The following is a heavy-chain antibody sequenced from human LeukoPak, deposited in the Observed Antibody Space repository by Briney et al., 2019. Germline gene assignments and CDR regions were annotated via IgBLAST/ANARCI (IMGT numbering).Heavy chain of an antibody. J-gene: IGHJ4*02. V-gene: IGHV3-23*01. CDR2: MSGSGGST. D-gene: IGHD3-16*02. CDR1: GFTFSSYA. CDR3: AALYDYVWGSYRSFDY. Sequence: GGSLRLSCAASGFTFSSYAMSWVRQAPGKGLEWVSAMSGSGGSTYYADSVKGRFTISRDNSKNTLYLQMNSLRAADTAVYYCAALYDYVWGSYRSFDYWRQGTLVTVSS.